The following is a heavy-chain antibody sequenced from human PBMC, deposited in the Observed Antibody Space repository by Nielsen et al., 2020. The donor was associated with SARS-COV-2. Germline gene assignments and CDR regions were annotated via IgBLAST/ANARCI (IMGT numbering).Heavy chain of an antibody. CDR2: ISWNSGSI. J-gene: IGHJ3*02. Sequence: SLKISCAASGFTFDDYAMHWVRQAPGKGLEWVSGISWNSGSIGYADSVKGRFTISRDNAKNSLYLQMNSLRAEDTALYYCAKIAANDAFDIWGQGTMVTVSS. D-gene: IGHD6-25*01. CDR3: AKIAANDAFDI. CDR1: GFTFDDYA. V-gene: IGHV3-9*01.